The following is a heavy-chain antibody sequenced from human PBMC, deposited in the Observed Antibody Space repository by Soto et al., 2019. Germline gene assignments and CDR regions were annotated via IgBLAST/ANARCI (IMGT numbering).Heavy chain of an antibody. CDR3: TIHQYSSSWYAGDAFDI. V-gene: IGHV3-73*01. CDR2: IRSKANSYAT. D-gene: IGHD6-13*01. Sequence: EVQLVESGGGLVQPGGSLKLSCAASGFTFSGSAMHWVRQASGKGLEWVGRIRSKANSYATAYAASVKGRFTISRDDSKNTAYLQMNSLNTEDTAVYYCTIHQYSSSWYAGDAFDIWGQGTMVTVSS. CDR1: GFTFSGSA. J-gene: IGHJ3*02.